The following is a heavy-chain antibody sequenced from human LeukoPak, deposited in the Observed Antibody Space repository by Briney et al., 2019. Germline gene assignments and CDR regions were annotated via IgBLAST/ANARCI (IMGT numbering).Heavy chain of an antibody. CDR3: ARDLRYSGSYFDY. CDR1: GGSISGYY. Sequence: SDTLSLTCTVSGGSISGYYWSWIRQPAGQGLEWIGRIYPSGSTYYNPSLKSRVTISVDTSKNQFSLKLSSVTAADTAVYYCARDLRYSGSYFDYWGQGTLVTVSS. J-gene: IGHJ4*02. V-gene: IGHV4-4*07. D-gene: IGHD1-26*01. CDR2: IYPSGST.